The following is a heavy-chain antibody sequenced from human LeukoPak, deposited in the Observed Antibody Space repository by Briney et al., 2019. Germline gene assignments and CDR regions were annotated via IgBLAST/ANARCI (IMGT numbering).Heavy chain of an antibody. V-gene: IGHV1-69*13. Sequence: GASVKVSCKASGGTFSSYAISWVRQAPGQGLEWMGGIIPIFGTANYAQKFQGRVTITADESTSTAYMELSSLRSEDTAVYYCARNRYCGGDCYSYYYYGMDVWGQGTTVTVSS. CDR3: ARNRYCGGDCYSYYYYGMDV. CDR2: IIPIFGTA. J-gene: IGHJ6*02. CDR1: GGTFSSYA. D-gene: IGHD2-21*02.